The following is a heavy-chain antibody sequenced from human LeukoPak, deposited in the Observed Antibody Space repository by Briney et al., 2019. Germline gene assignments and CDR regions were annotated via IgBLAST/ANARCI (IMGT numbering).Heavy chain of an antibody. CDR3: ATQSITLVVVISPFDY. J-gene: IGHJ4*02. CDR2: IQDDGATT. Sequence: GGSLRLSCAASGLTFSNFPMHWVRQPPGKGLEWVALIQDDGATTNYADSVRGRFTISRDNSKSTVYLQMNSLEPDDTAVYYCATQSITLVVVISPFDYWGQGTLVTVSS. V-gene: IGHV3-30*02. CDR1: GLTFSNFP. D-gene: IGHD3-22*01.